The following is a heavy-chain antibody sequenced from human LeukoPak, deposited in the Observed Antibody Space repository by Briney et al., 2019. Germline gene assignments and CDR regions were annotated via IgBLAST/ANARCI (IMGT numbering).Heavy chain of an antibody. CDR1: GGSISSGGYY. CDR3: ARVSPQGYYYDSSGYLGIYYYYYMDV. J-gene: IGHJ6*03. CDR2: IYYSGST. D-gene: IGHD3-22*01. Sequence: SETLSLTCTVSGGSISSGGYYWSWIRQHPGKGLEWIGYIYYSGSTYYNPSLKSRVTISVDTSKNQFSLKLSSVTAADTAVYYCARVSPQGYYYDSSGYLGIYYYYYMDVWGKGTTVTVSS. V-gene: IGHV4-31*03.